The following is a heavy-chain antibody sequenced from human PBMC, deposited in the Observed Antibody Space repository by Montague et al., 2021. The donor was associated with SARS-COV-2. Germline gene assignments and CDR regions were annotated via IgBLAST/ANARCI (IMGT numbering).Heavy chain of an antibody. D-gene: IGHD1-1*01. V-gene: IGHV4-59*01. Sequence: SETLSLTCEVSGDSISSYYWSWIRQSPGKGLEWIGYVHYTGSTGYNPSLKTRVTLSLDTPRNHFSLKLRSVTAVDTAVYYCARAQNTCFIANCVNYFEVWGLGALVTVSS. J-gene: IGHJ4*02. CDR1: GDSISSYY. CDR2: VHYTGST. CDR3: ARAQNTCFIANCVNYFEV.